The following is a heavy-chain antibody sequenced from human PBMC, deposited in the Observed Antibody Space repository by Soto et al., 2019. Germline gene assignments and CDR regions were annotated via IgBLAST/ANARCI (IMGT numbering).Heavy chain of an antibody. CDR1: GFTFSSYS. CDR2: ISSSSSYI. Sequence: EVQLVESGGGLVKPGGSLRLSCAASGFTFSSYSMNWVRQAPGKGLEWVSSISSSSSYIYYADSVKGRFTISRDNAKNSLYLQMNSLRAEDTAVYYCARASYCSSTSCQSYYYSYYMDVWGKGTTVTVSS. CDR3: ARASYCSSTSCQSYYYSYYMDV. D-gene: IGHD2-2*01. V-gene: IGHV3-21*01. J-gene: IGHJ6*03.